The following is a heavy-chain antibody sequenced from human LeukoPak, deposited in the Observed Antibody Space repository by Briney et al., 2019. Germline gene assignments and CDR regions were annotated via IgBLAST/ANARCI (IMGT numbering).Heavy chain of an antibody. J-gene: IGHJ4*02. CDR2: IYTSGST. CDR3: ARTVSIVGASPSYYFDY. Sequence: PSETLSLTCTVSGGSISSYYWSWIRQPAGKGLEWIGRIYTSGSTNYNPSLKSRVTMSVDTSRNQFSLKLSSVTAADTAVYYCARTVSIVGASPSYYFDYWGQGTLVTVSS. CDR1: GGSISSYY. D-gene: IGHD1-26*01. V-gene: IGHV4-4*07.